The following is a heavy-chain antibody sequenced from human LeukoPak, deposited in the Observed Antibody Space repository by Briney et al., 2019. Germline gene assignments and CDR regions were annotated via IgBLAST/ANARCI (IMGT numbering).Heavy chain of an antibody. CDR1: GGSISSYY. D-gene: IGHD4-17*01. CDR2: IYHSGST. CDR3: ARAHGDYVWD. Sequence: SETLSLTCPVSGGSISSYYRSWIRQPPGKGLEWIGSIYHSGSTYYNPSLKSRVTISVDTSKNQFSLKLSSVTAADTAVYYCARAHGDYVWDWGQGTLVTVSS. J-gene: IGHJ4*02. V-gene: IGHV4-38-2*02.